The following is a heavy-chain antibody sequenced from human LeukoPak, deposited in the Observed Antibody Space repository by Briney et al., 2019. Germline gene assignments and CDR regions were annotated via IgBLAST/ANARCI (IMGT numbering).Heavy chain of an antibody. CDR3: AIAVAGTYYYYGMDV. CDR2: INPNSGGT. V-gene: IGHV1-2*02. J-gene: IGHJ6*02. Sequence: VASVKVSCKASGYTFTGYYMHWVRQAPGQGLEWMGWINPNSGGTNYAQKFQGRVTMTRDTSISTAYMELSRLRSDDTAVYYCAIAVAGTYYYYGMDVWAKGPRSPSP. CDR1: GYTFTGYY. D-gene: IGHD6-19*01.